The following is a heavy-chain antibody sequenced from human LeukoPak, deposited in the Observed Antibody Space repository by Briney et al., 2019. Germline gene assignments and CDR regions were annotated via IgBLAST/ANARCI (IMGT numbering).Heavy chain of an antibody. Sequence: GGSLRLSCAASGFTFSSYSMNWVRQAPGKGLEWVSSISISSSYIYYADSVKGRFTISRDNAKNSLYLQMNSLRAEDTAVYYCARETADIVVVPAATYGMDVWGKGTTVTVSS. D-gene: IGHD2-2*01. V-gene: IGHV3-21*01. CDR3: ARETADIVVVPAATYGMDV. CDR2: ISISSSYI. CDR1: GFTFSSYS. J-gene: IGHJ6*04.